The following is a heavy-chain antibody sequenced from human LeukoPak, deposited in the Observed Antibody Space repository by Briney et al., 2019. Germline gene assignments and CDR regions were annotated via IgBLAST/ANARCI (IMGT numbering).Heavy chain of an antibody. CDR1: GYTFTTYY. J-gene: IGHJ4*02. CDR3: ARDRSGSYYGFDY. V-gene: IGHV1-46*01. Sequence: ASVKVSCKASGYTFTTYYIHWVRQAPGQGLEWMGIINLSGGGTSYAQKFQGRVTVTMDTSTSTVYMEVSSLRSEDTAVYYCARDRSGSYYGFDYWGQGTLVTVSS. CDR2: INLSGGGT. D-gene: IGHD1-26*01.